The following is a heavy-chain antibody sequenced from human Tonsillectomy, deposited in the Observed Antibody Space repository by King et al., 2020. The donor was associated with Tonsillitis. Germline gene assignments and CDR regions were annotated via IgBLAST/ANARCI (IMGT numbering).Heavy chain of an antibody. V-gene: IGHV3-43*01. D-gene: IGHD3/OR15-3a*01. CDR3: AKEARSRDWFEADY. Sequence: VQLVESGGVVVQPGGSLSLSCAASGFTFDDYSLHWVRQAPGKSLEWVAFVNWNGRTTFYADSVKGRFTISRDSSRNSLYLQMNSLRTDDTAFYYCAKEARSRDWFEADYWGQGTLVTVSS. CDR2: VNWNGRTT. CDR1: GFTFDDYS. J-gene: IGHJ4*02.